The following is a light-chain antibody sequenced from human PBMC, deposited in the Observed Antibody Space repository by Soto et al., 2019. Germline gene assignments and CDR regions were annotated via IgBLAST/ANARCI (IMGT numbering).Light chain of an antibody. CDR1: QSVSSY. J-gene: IGKJ3*01. Sequence: EIVLTQSPATLSLSPGEIATLSCRASQSVSSYLAWYQQKPGQAPRLLIYDASNRATGIPARFSGSGSGTAFTLTISSLEPEDLAVYYYQQRSNWPLFTFGPGTKVDIK. CDR2: DAS. CDR3: QQRSNWPLFT. V-gene: IGKV3-11*01.